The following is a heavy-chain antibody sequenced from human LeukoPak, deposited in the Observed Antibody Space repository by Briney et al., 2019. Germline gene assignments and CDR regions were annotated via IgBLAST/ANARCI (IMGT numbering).Heavy chain of an antibody. CDR1: GFTFDDYA. Sequence: GRSLRLSCAASGFTFDDYAMHWVRQAPGKGLEWVSGISWNSGSIGYADSVKGRFTISRDNAKNSLYLQMNSLRAEDTALYYRAKSSPPDYLGQGTLVTGSS. J-gene: IGHJ4*01. CDR2: ISWNSGSI. CDR3: AKSSPPDY. V-gene: IGHV3-9*01.